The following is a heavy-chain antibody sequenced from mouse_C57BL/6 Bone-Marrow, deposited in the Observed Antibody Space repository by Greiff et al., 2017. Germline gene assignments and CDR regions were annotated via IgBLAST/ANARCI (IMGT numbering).Heavy chain of an antibody. J-gene: IGHJ4*01. V-gene: IGHV1-81*01. CDR3: ARNKWWLLNMDY. Sequence: VQLLQSGAELARPGASVKLSCKASGYTFTSYGISWVKQRTGQGLEWIGAIYPRSGNTYYNEKLKGKVTLTVDKSSSTEYMELRNLTSEDSAVYFSARNKWWLLNMDYGGQGTSVTVSS. CDR2: IYPRSGNT. D-gene: IGHD2-3*01. CDR1: GYTFTSYG.